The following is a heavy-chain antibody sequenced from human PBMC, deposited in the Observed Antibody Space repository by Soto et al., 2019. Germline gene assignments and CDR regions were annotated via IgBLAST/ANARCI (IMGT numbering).Heavy chain of an antibody. CDR2: IYHSGYT. J-gene: IGHJ6*02. CDR3: ARAHYGDYAYGMDV. CDR1: GGSISSGGYS. D-gene: IGHD4-17*01. V-gene: IGHV4-30-2*01. Sequence: QLQLQESGSGLVKPSQTLSLTCAVSGGSISSGGYSWSWIRQPPGKGLEWIGYIYHSGYTYCNPSLKSRVTRSVDRSKNQFSLKLSSVTAADTAVYYCARAHYGDYAYGMDVWGQGTTVSVSS.